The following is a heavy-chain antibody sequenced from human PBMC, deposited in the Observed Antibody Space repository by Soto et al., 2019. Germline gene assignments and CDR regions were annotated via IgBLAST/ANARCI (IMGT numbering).Heavy chain of an antibody. Sequence: QLQLQESGPGLVKPSETLSLTCTVSGGSISSSSYYWGWIRQPPGKGLEWIGSIYYSGSTYYNPSPKSRVTLSVDTSKTQFSLKLSSVTAADTAVYYCASPKIAFYNWFDPWGQGTLVTVSS. CDR3: ASPKIAFYNWFDP. CDR2: IYYSGST. D-gene: IGHD3-3*02. V-gene: IGHV4-39*01. J-gene: IGHJ5*02. CDR1: GGSISSSSYY.